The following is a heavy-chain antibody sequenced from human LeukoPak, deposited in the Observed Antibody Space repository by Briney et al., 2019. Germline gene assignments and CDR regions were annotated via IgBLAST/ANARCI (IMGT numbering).Heavy chain of an antibody. D-gene: IGHD6-19*01. CDR3: ARRGSGWYGNFDY. J-gene: IGHJ4*02. CDR2: IYHSGTT. V-gene: IGHV4-4*02. CDR1: GGSISSSNW. Sequence: NPSETLSLTCAVSGGSISSSNWWSWVRQPPGKGLEWIGEIYHSGTTNYNPSLKSRVTISVDKSKNQFSLKLSSVTAADTAVYYCARRGSGWYGNFDYWGQGTLVTVSS.